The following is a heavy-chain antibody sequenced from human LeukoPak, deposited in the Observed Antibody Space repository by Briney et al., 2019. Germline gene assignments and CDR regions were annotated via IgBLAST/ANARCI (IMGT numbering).Heavy chain of an antibody. J-gene: IGHJ4*02. Sequence: GGSLRLSCAASGFTFSSYAMHWVRQAPGKGLEYVSAISSNGGSTYYANSVKGRFTISRDNSKNTLYLQMGSLRAEAMAVYYCARAASRVGSSSLGYWGQGTLVTVSS. V-gene: IGHV3-64*01. CDR2: ISSNGGST. CDR3: ARAASRVGSSSLGY. D-gene: IGHD6-13*01. CDR1: GFTFSSYA.